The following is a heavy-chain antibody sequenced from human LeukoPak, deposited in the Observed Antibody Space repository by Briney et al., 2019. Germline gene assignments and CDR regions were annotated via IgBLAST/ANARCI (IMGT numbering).Heavy chain of an antibody. CDR3: ASFGVVVPAAIDY. CDR2: ISSSSSYI. CDR1: GFTFSSCS. D-gene: IGHD2-2*02. Sequence: GGSLRLSCAASGFTFSSCSMNWVRQAPGKGLEWVSSISSSSSYIYYADSVKGRFTISRDNAKNSLYLQMNSLRAEDTAVYYCASFGVVVPAAIDYWGRGTLVTVSS. J-gene: IGHJ4*02. V-gene: IGHV3-21*01.